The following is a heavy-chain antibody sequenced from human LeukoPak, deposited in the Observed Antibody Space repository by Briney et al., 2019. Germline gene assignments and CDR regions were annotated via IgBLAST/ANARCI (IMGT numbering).Heavy chain of an antibody. Sequence: GGSLRLSCAASGFTFSTYAMNWVRQAPGKGLEWVSTISGSGGSTYYADSVKGRFTISRDNSKNTPYLQMNSLRAEDTAVYYCGVSVSLNYWGQGTLVTVSS. CDR3: GVSVSLNY. J-gene: IGHJ4*02. CDR2: ISGSGGST. D-gene: IGHD5/OR15-5a*01. CDR1: GFTFSTYA. V-gene: IGHV3-23*01.